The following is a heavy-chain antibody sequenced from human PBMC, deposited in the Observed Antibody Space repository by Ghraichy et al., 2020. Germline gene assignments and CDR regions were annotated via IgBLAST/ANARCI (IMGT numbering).Heavy chain of an antibody. V-gene: IGHV4-59*01. Sequence: SETLSLTCTVSGGSISSYYWSWIRQPPGKGLEWIGYIYYSGSTNYNPSLKSRVTISVDTSKNQFSLKLSSVTAADTAVYYCARAVYGSGSYYYYYYGMDVWGQGTTVTVSS. CDR3: ARAVYGSGSYYYYYYGMDV. D-gene: IGHD3-10*01. CDR1: GGSISSYY. J-gene: IGHJ6*02. CDR2: IYYSGST.